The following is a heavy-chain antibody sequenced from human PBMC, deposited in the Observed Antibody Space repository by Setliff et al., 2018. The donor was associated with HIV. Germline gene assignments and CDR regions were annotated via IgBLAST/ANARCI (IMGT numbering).Heavy chain of an antibody. Sequence: SETLSLTCALSGYSISNGYYWGWIRQPSGKGLEWIGSIYHSGSTFYNPSLRSRVTIPVDTSQDQFSLRLTSVTAADTAVYYCAARNSGNPTRHFDYWGQGTLVTVSS. CDR2: IYHSGST. D-gene: IGHD3-10*01. CDR1: GYSISNGYY. J-gene: IGHJ4*02. CDR3: AARNSGNPTRHFDY. V-gene: IGHV4-38-2*01.